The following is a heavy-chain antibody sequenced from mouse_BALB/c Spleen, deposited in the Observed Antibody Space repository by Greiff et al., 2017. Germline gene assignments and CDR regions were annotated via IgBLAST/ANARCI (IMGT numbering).Heavy chain of an antibody. CDR2: ISSGGSYT. CDR1: GFTFSSYG. CDR3: ARQPLPAWFAY. J-gene: IGHJ3*01. V-gene: IGHV5-6*01. Sequence: EVMLVESGGDLVKPGGSLKLSCAASGFTFSSYGMSWVRQTPDKRLEWVATISSGGSYTYYPDSVKGRFTISRDNAKNTLYLQMSSLKSEDTAMYYCARQPLPAWFAYWGQGTLVTVSA.